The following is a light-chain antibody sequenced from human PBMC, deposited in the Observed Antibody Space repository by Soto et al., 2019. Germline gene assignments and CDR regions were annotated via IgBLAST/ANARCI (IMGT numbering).Light chain of an antibody. V-gene: IGLV2-14*01. Sequence: QSALTQPASLSGSPGQSITISCTGTSSDIGAYDYVSWFQQHPGKAPKLMISEVNNRPSGVSNRFSGSKSGNTASLTISGLQAEDEADYFCSSYTTSATLVFGVGTKLTVL. CDR2: EVN. CDR1: SSDIGAYDY. J-gene: IGLJ2*01. CDR3: SSYTTSATLV.